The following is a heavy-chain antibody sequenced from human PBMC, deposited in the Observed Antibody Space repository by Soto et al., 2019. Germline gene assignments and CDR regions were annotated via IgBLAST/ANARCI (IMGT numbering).Heavy chain of an antibody. CDR1: GYTFTSYY. Sequence: ASVKVSCKASGYTFTSYYMHWVRQAPGQGLEWMGWINGYNGDTNYAQKFQDRVTMTIDTSTGTAYMELRSLTSDDMAIYYCAKNGQPPYYYYGLDVWGQGTKVTVSS. V-gene: IGHV1-18*03. CDR2: INGYNGDT. J-gene: IGHJ6*02. CDR3: AKNGQPPYYYYGLDV. D-gene: IGHD2-8*01.